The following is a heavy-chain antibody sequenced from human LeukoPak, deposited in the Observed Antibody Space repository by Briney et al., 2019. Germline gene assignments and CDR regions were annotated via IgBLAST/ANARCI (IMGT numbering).Heavy chain of an antibody. V-gene: IGHV3-7*01. J-gene: IGHJ4*02. CDR3: ARDLAYSRLDY. CDR2: INPDGNKK. CDR1: GLTFSSSW. Sequence: GGSLRLSCAVSGLTFSSSWMDWVRQAPGKGLEWVASINPDGNKKYSADSVKGRFTISRDNAEDSLYLQMNSLRVEDTAFYYCARDLAYSRLDYWGQGMLVTVSS. D-gene: IGHD5-18*01.